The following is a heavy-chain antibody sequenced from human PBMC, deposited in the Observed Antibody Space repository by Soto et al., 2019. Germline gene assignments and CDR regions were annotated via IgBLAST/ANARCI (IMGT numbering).Heavy chain of an antibody. CDR2: INHSGST. J-gene: IGHJ5*02. D-gene: IGHD2-15*01. CDR3: ARGLGYCSGGSCFNWFDP. Sequence: LSLTCAVYGGSFSGYYWSWIRQPPGKGLEWIGEINHSGSTNYNPSLKSRVTISVDTSKNQFSLKLSSVTAADTAVYYCARGLGYCSGGSCFNWFDPWGQGTLVTVSS. CDR1: GGSFSGYY. V-gene: IGHV4-34*01.